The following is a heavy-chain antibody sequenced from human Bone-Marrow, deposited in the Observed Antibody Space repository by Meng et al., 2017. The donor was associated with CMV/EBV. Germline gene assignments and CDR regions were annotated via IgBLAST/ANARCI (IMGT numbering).Heavy chain of an antibody. J-gene: IGHJ4*02. CDR3: AKGGWLAYYDFWSGYPNFDY. Sequence: SCKASGFTFSSYGMHWVRQAPGKGLEWVAFIRYDGSNKYYADSVKGRFTISRDNSKNTLYLQMNSLRAEDTAVYYCAKGGWLAYYDFWSGYPNFDYWGQGTLVTVSS. V-gene: IGHV3-30*02. CDR2: IRYDGSNK. D-gene: IGHD3-3*01. CDR1: GFTFSSYG.